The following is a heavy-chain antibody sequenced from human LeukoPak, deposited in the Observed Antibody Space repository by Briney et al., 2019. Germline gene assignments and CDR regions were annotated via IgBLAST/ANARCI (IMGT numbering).Heavy chain of an antibody. V-gene: IGHV4-59*01. CDR3: ARYYCPNGSCQGFDY. CDR2: IHHSGKT. J-gene: IGHJ4*02. Sequence: SETLSLTCTVSGDSITTYYWSWIRQPPGKGLEWIGYIHHSGKTNSNPSLKSRVTISADTPNNQFSLRLSSVTAADTAVYYCARYYCPNGSCQGFDYWGQGTLVTVSS. CDR1: GDSITTYY. D-gene: IGHD2-8*01.